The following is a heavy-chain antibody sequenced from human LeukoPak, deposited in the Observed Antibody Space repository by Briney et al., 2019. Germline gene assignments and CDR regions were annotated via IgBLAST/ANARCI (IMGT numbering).Heavy chain of an antibody. CDR3: ARGGGSYFFCDY. CDR1: VYTFTGYY. D-gene: IGHD1-26*01. V-gene: IGHV1-2*04. Sequence: ASVKASCKASVYTFTGYYMHWVRQAPGQGLEWMGWINPNSGGTNYAQKFQGWVTMTRDTSISTAYMELSRLRSDDTAVYYCARGGGSYFFCDYWGQGTLVTVSS. CDR2: INPNSGGT. J-gene: IGHJ4*02.